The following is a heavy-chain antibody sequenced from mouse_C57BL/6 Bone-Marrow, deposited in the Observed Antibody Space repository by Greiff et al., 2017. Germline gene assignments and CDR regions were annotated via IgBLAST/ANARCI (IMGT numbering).Heavy chain of an antibody. V-gene: IGHV1-55*01. CDR1: GYTFTSYW. D-gene: IGHD1-3*01. Sequence: QVQLQQPGAELVKPGASVTMSCKASGYTFTSYWITWVKQRPGQGLAWIGDIYPGSGSTNYNEKFKSKATLTVDTSASTAYMELSSLTSEDSAVYNWAKPGGSGFDKWGQGSTLTVSS. CDR3: AKPGGSGFDK. CDR2: IYPGSGST. J-gene: IGHJ2*01.